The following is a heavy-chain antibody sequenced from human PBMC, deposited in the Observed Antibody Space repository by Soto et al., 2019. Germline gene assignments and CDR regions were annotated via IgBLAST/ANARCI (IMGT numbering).Heavy chain of an antibody. V-gene: IGHV1-8*01. CDR1: GYTFTSYD. CDR2: MNPNSGNT. Sequence: QVQLVQSGAEGKKPGASVKVSCKASGYTFTSYDINWVRQAPRQGLEWMGWMNPNSGNTGYAQKFQGRVTMTRNTSISTAYMELSSLRSEDTAVYYCARERTGTTSMDVWGQGTTVTVSS. J-gene: IGHJ6*02. D-gene: IGHD1-1*01. CDR3: ARERTGTTSMDV.